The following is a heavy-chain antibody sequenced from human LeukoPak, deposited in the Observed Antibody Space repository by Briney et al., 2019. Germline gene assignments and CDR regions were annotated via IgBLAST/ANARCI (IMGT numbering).Heavy chain of an antibody. Sequence: ASVKVSCKASGYAFTSYGISWVRQAPGQGLEWMGWISAYNGNTNYAQKFQGRVTMTRNTSISTAYMELSSLRSEDTAVYYCARGDIRDGYNSWGQGTLVTVSS. CDR3: ARGDIRDGYNS. D-gene: IGHD5-12*01. J-gene: IGHJ5*02. V-gene: IGHV1-18*01. CDR2: ISAYNGNT. CDR1: GYAFTSYG.